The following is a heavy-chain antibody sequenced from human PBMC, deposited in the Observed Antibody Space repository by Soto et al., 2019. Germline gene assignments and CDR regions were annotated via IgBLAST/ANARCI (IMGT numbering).Heavy chain of an antibody. CDR1: GFTFSSYW. J-gene: IGHJ4*02. Sequence: PGGSLRLSCAASGFTFSSYWMSWVRQAPGKGLEWVANIKQDGSEKYFVDSVKGRFTISRDNAKISLYLQMSSLRAEDTAVYYCARTNYYDSSGYQEYYFDYWGQGTLVTVSS. D-gene: IGHD3-22*01. CDR3: ARTNYYDSSGYQEYYFDY. CDR2: IKQDGSEK. V-gene: IGHV3-7*01.